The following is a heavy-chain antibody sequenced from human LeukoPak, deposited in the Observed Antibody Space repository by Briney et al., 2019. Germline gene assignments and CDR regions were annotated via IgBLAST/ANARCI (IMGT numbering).Heavy chain of an antibody. CDR3: AKDLRSSADSKMGAADY. D-gene: IGHD1-26*01. CDR2: ISGSASST. V-gene: IGHV3-23*01. Sequence: GGSLRLSCAASGFTFSNYAMSWVRQAPGKGLEWVSAISGSASSTYHADSVKGRFTISRDNSKNTLYLQMNSLRAEDTAVYYCAKDLRSSADSKMGAADYWGQGTLVTVSS. J-gene: IGHJ4*02. CDR1: GFTFSNYA.